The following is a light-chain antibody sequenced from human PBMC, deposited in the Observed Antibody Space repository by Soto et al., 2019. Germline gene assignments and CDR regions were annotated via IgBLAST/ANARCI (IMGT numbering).Light chain of an antibody. CDR1: SSNIGSNT. V-gene: IGLV1-44*01. Sequence: SVLTQPPSASGTPGQRVTISCSGRSSNIGSNTVNWYQQLPGTAPKLLFYSNNQRPSGVPDRFSGSKSGTSASLAISGLQSEDEADYYCATWDDSLNGYVFGTGTKVTVL. CDR2: SNN. CDR3: ATWDDSLNGYV. J-gene: IGLJ1*01.